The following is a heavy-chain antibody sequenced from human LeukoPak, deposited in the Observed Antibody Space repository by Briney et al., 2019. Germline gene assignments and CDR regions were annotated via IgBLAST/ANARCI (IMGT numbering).Heavy chain of an antibody. D-gene: IGHD5-18*01. CDR1: GITFSSYE. CDR2: ISGSGSTI. Sequence: GGSLRLSCAASGITFSSYEMNWVRQAPGKGLEWRSCISGSGSTIYYADSVKGRFTISRDNAKKSLYLQLNSLRAEDTAVYYCARGFRDTAMFLDYWGQGTLVTVSS. CDR3: ARGFRDTAMFLDY. V-gene: IGHV3-48*03. J-gene: IGHJ4*02.